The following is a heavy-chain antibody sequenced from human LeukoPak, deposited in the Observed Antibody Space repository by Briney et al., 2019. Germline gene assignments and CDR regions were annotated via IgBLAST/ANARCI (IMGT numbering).Heavy chain of an antibody. D-gene: IGHD3-9*01. J-gene: IGHJ4*02. CDR1: GGSISSGDYY. CDR2: IYYSGST. V-gene: IGHV4-30-4*01. CDR3: ARGTYDILTGYQPAFDY. Sequence: SETLSLTCTASGGSISSGDYYWSWIRQPPGKGLEWIGYIYYSGSTYYNPSLKSRVTISVDTSRNQFSLKLSSVTAADTAVYYCARGTYDILTGYQPAFDYWGQGTLVTVSS.